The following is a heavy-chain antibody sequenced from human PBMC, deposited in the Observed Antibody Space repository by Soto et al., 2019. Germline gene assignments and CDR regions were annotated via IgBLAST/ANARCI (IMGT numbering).Heavy chain of an antibody. Sequence: QVQLQESGPGLMKPSETLSLTCTVSGASITGSSYWIWLRQPAGKGLEWIGRFSLSGTTSYNPSLRSRVTMSADVSKNQFSLRLTSVTAADTALYNCARGMTPPGAPAWYYLESWGQGNLVTVSS. CDR3: ARGMTPPGAPAWYYLES. V-gene: IGHV4-4*07. J-gene: IGHJ4*02. D-gene: IGHD2-8*02. CDR2: FSLSGTT. CDR1: GASITGSSY.